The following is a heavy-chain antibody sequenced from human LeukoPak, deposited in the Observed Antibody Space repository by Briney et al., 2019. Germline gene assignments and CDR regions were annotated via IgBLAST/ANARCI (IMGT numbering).Heavy chain of an antibody. CDR1: GCTFISYS. D-gene: IGHD3-10*01. J-gene: IGHJ4*02. Sequence: GGALRLSCPASGCTFISYSMNWVRQAPGKGLAWVGSISSSSSYIYYAEAVKARFTISRDNAKNSMNLQMNSLRAEDTAVYYCARGVNTDHYFGSARDNTFDHWGQGTLVTVSS. CDR2: ISSSSSYI. V-gene: IGHV3-21*01. CDR3: ARGVNTDHYFGSARDNTFDH.